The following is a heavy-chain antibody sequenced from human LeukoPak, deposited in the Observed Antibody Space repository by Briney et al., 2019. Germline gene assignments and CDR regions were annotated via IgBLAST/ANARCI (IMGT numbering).Heavy chain of an antibody. Sequence: SETLSLTCTVSGGSISSSSYYWGWIRQPPGKVLEWIGSIYYSGSTYYNPSLKSRVTISVDTSKNQFSLKLSSVTAADTAVYYCVRGTGAARPTWGQGTLVTVSS. D-gene: IGHD6-6*01. V-gene: IGHV4-39*07. CDR2: IYYSGST. CDR1: GGSISSSSYY. CDR3: VRGTGAARPT. J-gene: IGHJ4*02.